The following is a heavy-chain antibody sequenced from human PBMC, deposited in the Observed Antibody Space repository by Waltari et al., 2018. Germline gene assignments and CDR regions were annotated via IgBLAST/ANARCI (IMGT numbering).Heavy chain of an antibody. CDR1: GFTFDDYA. Sequence: EVQLVESGGGLVQPGRSLRLSCAASGFTFDDYAMHWVRQAPGTGLEWVSGISWNSGSIGYADSVKGRFTISRDKAKNSLYLQMNSLRAEDTALYYCAKGSYYDSSGYLDYWGQGTLVTVSS. V-gene: IGHV3-9*01. D-gene: IGHD3-22*01. CDR2: ISWNSGSI. J-gene: IGHJ4*02. CDR3: AKGSYYDSSGYLDY.